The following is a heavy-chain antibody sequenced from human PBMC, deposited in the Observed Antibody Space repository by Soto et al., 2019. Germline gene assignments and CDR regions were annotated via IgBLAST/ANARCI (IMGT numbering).Heavy chain of an antibody. CDR3: ARSMVTATPYCFDY. V-gene: IGHV3-72*01. CDR1: AFTFSDHY. CDR2: IRNKANSYTT. D-gene: IGHD2-21*02. J-gene: IGHJ4*02. Sequence: PGGSLRLSCAASAFTFSDHYMDWVRQAPGKGLEWVGRIRNKANSYTTEYAASVKGRFTILRDDSKNSLYLQMNSLKTEDTAVYYCARSMVTATPYCFDYWGQGTLVTVSS.